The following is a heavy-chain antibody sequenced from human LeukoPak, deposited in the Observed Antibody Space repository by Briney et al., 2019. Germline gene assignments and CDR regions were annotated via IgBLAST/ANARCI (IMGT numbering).Heavy chain of an antibody. CDR1: GFTFSSYA. V-gene: IGHV3-23*01. CDR3: AKEPYCSSTSCPFDY. Sequence: GGSLRLSCAASGFTFSSYAMNWVRQAPGKGLEWVSAISGSGATTYYADSVKGRFTISRDNSKNTLYLQMNSLRAEDTAVYYCAKEPYCSSTSCPFDYWGQGTLVTVSS. D-gene: IGHD2-2*01. J-gene: IGHJ4*02. CDR2: ISGSGATT.